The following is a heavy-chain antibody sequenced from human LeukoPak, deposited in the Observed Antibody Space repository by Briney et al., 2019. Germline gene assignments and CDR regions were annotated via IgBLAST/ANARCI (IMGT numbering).Heavy chain of an antibody. V-gene: IGHV1-69*13. D-gene: IGHD3-22*01. CDR3: ARWALRNYYDSSGYYESGEAFDI. CDR1: GYTFTSYG. J-gene: IGHJ3*02. CDR2: IIPIFGTA. Sequence: SVKVSCKASGYTFTSYGISWVRQAPGQGLEWMGGIIPIFGTANYAQKFQGRVTITAGESTSTAYMELSSLRSEDTAVYYCARWALRNYYDSSGYYESGEAFDIWGQGTMVTVSS.